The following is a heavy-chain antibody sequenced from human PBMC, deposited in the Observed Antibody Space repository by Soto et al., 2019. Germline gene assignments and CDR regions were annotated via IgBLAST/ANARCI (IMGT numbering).Heavy chain of an antibody. J-gene: IGHJ4*02. D-gene: IGHD2-2*02. CDR1: GFTFSSYA. CDR3: AKEGCSSTSCYKGFDY. CDR2: ISGSGGST. V-gene: IGHV3-23*01. Sequence: EVQLLESGEGLVQPGGSLRLSCAASGFTFSSYAMSWVRQAPGKGLEWVSAISGSGGSTYYAVSVKGRFTISRDNSKNTLYLHMNSLRAEDTAAYYCAKEGCSSTSCYKGFDYWGQGTLVTVSS.